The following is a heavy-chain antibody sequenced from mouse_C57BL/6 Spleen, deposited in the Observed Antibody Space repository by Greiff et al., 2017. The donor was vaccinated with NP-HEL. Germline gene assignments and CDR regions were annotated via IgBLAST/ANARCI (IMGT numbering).Heavy chain of an antibody. CDR2: IHPNSGST. V-gene: IGHV1-64*01. D-gene: IGHD2-1*01. CDR3: ARNGNLYYYAMDY. J-gene: IGHJ4*01. CDR1: GYTFTSYW. Sequence: VQLQQPGAELVKPGASVKLSCKASGYTFTSYWMHWVKQRPGQGLEWIGMIHPNSGSTNYNEKFKSKATLTVDKSSSTAYMQLSSLTSEDSAVYYCARNGNLYYYAMDYWGQGTSVTVSS.